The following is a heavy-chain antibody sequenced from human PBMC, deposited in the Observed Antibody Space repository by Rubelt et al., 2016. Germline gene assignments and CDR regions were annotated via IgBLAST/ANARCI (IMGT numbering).Heavy chain of an antibody. CDR2: ISYDGSNK. V-gene: IGHV3-30*04. Sequence: QVQLVESGGGVVQPGRSLRLSCAASGFTFSSYAMHWVRQAPGKGLEWVAVISYDGSNKYYADSVKGRFTISRDNSKNTPYLQMNSLRAEDTAVYYCARDLEYCSGGSCYKPLNYYYYGMDVWGQGTTVTVSS. CDR3: ARDLEYCSGGSCYKPLNYYYYGMDV. D-gene: IGHD2-15*01. J-gene: IGHJ6*02. CDR1: GFTFSSYA.